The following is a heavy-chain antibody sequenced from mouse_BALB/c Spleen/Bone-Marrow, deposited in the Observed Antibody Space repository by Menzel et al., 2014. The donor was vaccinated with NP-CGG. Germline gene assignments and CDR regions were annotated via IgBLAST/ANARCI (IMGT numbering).Heavy chain of an antibody. CDR2: IWTGGDT. CDR1: GFSLTSYD. J-gene: IGHJ2*01. Sequence: VQGVESGPGLVAPSQSLSITCTVSGFSLTSYDISWIRQPPGKGLEWLGVIWTGGDTNYNPAFMSRLSISKDNSKSQVFLKMNSLQTDDTAIYYCVRDRSSGYPFFDYWGHGTTLTVSS. CDR3: VRDRSSGYPFFDY. D-gene: IGHD3-1*01. V-gene: IGHV2-9-2*01.